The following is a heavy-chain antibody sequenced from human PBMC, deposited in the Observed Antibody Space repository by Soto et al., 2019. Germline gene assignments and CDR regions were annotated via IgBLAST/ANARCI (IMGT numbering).Heavy chain of an antibody. CDR2: ISWNSGSI. CDR3: SKENRSYIALADTS. Sequence: GGPLRLSCAASGFTFGDYAMHWVRQAPGKGLEWVSGISWNSGSIGYADSVKGRFTISRDNPKNSLYLQMNSLRTEDTAFYYCSKENRSYIALADTSWGQGALVTVS. D-gene: IGHD6-19*01. CDR1: GFTFGDYA. V-gene: IGHV3-9*01. J-gene: IGHJ5*02.